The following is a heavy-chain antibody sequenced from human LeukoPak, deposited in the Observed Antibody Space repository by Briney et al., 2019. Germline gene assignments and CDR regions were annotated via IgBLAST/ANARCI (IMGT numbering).Heavy chain of an antibody. CDR2: IYTSGST. J-gene: IGHJ6*03. CDR1: GGSISSGSYY. Sequence: SQTLSLTCTVSGGSISSGSYYWSWIRQPAGKGLEWIGRIYTSGSTNYNPSLKSRVTISVDTSKNQFSLKLSSVTAADTAVYYCAREGAEGRGYDFWSGYSAYYYYYMDVWGKGTTVTVSS. V-gene: IGHV4-61*02. CDR3: AREGAEGRGYDFWSGYSAYYYYYMDV. D-gene: IGHD3-3*01.